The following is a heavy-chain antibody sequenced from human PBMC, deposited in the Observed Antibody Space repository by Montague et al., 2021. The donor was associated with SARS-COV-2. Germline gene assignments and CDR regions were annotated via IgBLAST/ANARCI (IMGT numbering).Heavy chain of an antibody. CDR1: GRSISSGSYY. CDR2: ISISGST. CDR3: ARDIAVAGLFDY. J-gene: IGHJ4*02. V-gene: IGHV4-61*02. D-gene: IGHD6-19*01. Sequence: LSLTHTLSGRSISSGSYYWSWIRQPAGKGLEWIGRISISGSTNYNPSLKSRVTISVDTSKNQFSLKLSSVTAADTAVYYCARDIAVAGLFDYLGQGTLVTVSS.